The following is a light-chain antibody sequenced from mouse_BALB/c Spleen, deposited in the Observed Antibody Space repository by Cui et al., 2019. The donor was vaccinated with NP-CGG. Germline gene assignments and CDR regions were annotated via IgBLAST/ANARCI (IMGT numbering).Light chain of an antibody. V-gene: IGLV1*01. CDR3: ALWYSNHWV. CDR2: GTN. J-gene: IGLJ1*01. CDR1: TGAVTTSNY. Sequence: PVVLQDSALTTSPGETVTLTCRSSTGAVTTSNYANWVQEKPDHLFTGLIGGTNNRVPGVPARFSGSLIGDKAALTITGAQTEDEAIYFCALWYSNHWVFGGGTKLTVL.